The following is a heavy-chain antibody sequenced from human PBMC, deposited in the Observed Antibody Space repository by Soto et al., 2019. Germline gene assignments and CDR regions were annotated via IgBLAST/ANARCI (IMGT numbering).Heavy chain of an antibody. CDR1: GYTFTSYD. Sequence: ASVKVSCKASGYTFTSYDINWVRQATGQGLEWMGWMNPNSGNTGYAQKFQGRVTMTRNTSISTVYMELSSLRSEDTAVYYCARDGYCSSTSCYAAGGYYYYDYMDVWSKGTTVTVSS. J-gene: IGHJ6*03. CDR3: ARDGYCSSTSCYAAGGYYYYDYMDV. V-gene: IGHV1-8*01. CDR2: MNPNSGNT. D-gene: IGHD2-2*03.